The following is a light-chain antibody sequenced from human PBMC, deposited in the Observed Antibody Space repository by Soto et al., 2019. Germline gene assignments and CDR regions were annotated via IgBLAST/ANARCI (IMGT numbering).Light chain of an antibody. CDR2: DAI. Sequence: EIVLTQSPATLSLAPGERATLSCRASQSVRSYLVWYQQKPGQAPRLVIYDAIHRATGIPARFSGSGSGTDFTLTISSLEPEDFAVYYCQQRFKWPPITFGQGTRLAIK. V-gene: IGKV3-11*01. J-gene: IGKJ5*01. CDR1: QSVRSY. CDR3: QQRFKWPPIT.